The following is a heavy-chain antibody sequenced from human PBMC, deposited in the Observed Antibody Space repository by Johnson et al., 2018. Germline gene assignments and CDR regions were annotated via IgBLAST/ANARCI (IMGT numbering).Heavy chain of an antibody. Sequence: QVQLQQWGAGLLKPSETLSLTCAVYGGSFSGYYWSWIRQPPGKGLEWIGEINHSGSTNYNPSLKSRVTISVDTSKNQFSLKLSSVTAADTAGYYWARGFRRSGSYRHYGMDVWGQGTTVTVSS. V-gene: IGHV4-34*01. J-gene: IGHJ6*02. CDR1: GGSFSGYY. D-gene: IGHD3-10*01. CDR2: INHSGST. CDR3: ARGFRRSGSYRHYGMDV.